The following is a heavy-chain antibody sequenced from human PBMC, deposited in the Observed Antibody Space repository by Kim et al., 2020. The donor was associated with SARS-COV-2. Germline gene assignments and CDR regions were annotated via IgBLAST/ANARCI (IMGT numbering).Heavy chain of an antibody. V-gene: IGHV4-34*01. Sequence: SETLSLTCAVYGGSFSGYYWSWIRQPPGKGLEWIGEINHSGSTNHNPSLKSRVTISVDTSKNQFSLKLSSVTAADTAVYYCARDSIAARHYYYYYGMDVWGQGTTVTVSS. CDR2: INHSGST. CDR1: GGSFSGYY. D-gene: IGHD6-6*01. J-gene: IGHJ6*02. CDR3: ARDSIAARHYYYYYGMDV.